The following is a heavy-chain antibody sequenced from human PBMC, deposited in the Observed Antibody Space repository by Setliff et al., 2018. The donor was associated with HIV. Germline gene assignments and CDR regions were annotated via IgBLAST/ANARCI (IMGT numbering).Heavy chain of an antibody. J-gene: IGHJ4*02. D-gene: IGHD2-2*01. CDR2: INLSRST. CDR3: ARVRLRVPPSIFDY. V-gene: IGHV4-34*01. CDR1: GASFSGYY. Sequence: SETLSLTCAVYGASFSGYYWSWIRQPPGKGLEWIGEINLSRSTDYNPSLKSRVTISTDTSKNQFSLRLNSVTAADTAVYYCARVRLRVPPSIFDYWGQGALVTVSS.